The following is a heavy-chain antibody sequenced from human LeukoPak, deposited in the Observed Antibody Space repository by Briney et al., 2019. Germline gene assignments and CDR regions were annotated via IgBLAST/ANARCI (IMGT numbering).Heavy chain of an antibody. J-gene: IGHJ4*02. Sequence: GGSLRLSCAASGFPFTVYPTRWVRQAPGKGLEWVSVSSSDETYKFYADSVRGRFTISRDNSKNRLYLQMSDLRAEDTAVYFCARSVSGVWLFDYWGRGTLVTVSS. D-gene: IGHD5/OR15-5a*01. CDR3: ARSVSGVWLFDY. CDR2: SSSDETYK. V-gene: IGHV3-30-3*01. CDR1: GFPFTVYP.